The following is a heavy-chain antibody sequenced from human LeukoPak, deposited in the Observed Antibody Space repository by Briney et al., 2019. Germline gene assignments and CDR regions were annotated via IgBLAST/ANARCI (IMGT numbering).Heavy chain of an antibody. J-gene: IGHJ4*02. V-gene: IGHV4-34*01. D-gene: IGHD3-9*01. CDR1: GGSFSGYY. CDR3: AKDKPMVLRYFDR. Sequence: PSETLSLTCAVYGGSFSGYYWSWIRQPPGKGLEWIGEINHSGSTNYNPSLKSRVTISVDTSKNQFSLKLSSVTAADTAVYYCAKDKPMVLRYFDRWGQGTLVTVSS. CDR2: INHSGST.